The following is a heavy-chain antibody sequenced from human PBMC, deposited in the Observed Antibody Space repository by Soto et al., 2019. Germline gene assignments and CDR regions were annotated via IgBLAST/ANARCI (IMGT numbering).Heavy chain of an antibody. D-gene: IGHD3-10*01. CDR3: AKDSLALWFGELLFPYFDY. Sequence: QVQLVESGGGVVQPGRSLRLSCAASGFTFSSYGMHWVRQAPGKGLEWVAVISYDGSNKYYADSVKGRFTISRDNSKNTMYLQMNSRRAEDTAVYYCAKDSLALWFGELLFPYFDYWDQGTLVTVSS. J-gene: IGHJ4*02. V-gene: IGHV3-30*18. CDR1: GFTFSSYG. CDR2: ISYDGSNK.